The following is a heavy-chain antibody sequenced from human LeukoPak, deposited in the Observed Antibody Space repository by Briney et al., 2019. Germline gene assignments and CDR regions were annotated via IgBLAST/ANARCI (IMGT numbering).Heavy chain of an antibody. Sequence: GASVKVSCKASGYTFTSYGISWVRQAPGQGLEWMGWISAYNGNTNYAQKLQGRVTMTTDTSTSTAYMELRSLRSDDPAVYYCARDRLFGTSGDCYSWGQGTLVTVSS. J-gene: IGHJ4*02. CDR1: GYTFTSYG. CDR3: ARDRLFGTSGDCYS. CDR2: ISAYNGNT. D-gene: IGHD2-21*02. V-gene: IGHV1-18*01.